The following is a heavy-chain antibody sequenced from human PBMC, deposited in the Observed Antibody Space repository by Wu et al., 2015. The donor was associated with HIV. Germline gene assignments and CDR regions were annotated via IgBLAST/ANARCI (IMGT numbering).Heavy chain of an antibody. CDR1: GYTFTFYD. D-gene: IGHD6-13*01. CDR3: ARSGVGAAALDY. J-gene: IGHJ4*02. CDR2: MNPNSGNT. Sequence: QVQLVQSGAEVKKPGASVKVSCKASGYTFTFYDINWVRQATGQGLEWMGWMNPNSGNTGYAQKFQGRITMTRNTSIRTAYMELSSLRSEDTAIYYCARSGVGAAALDYWGQGTLVTVSS. V-gene: IGHV1-8*01.